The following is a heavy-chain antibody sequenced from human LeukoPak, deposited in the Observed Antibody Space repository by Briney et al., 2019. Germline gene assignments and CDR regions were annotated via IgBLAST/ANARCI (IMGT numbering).Heavy chain of an antibody. Sequence: GGSLRLSRVASGFTFSIYAISWVRQAPGKRLEWVSTFSGTSDNTYYADSVKGRFTISRDNSKNTLYLQMHSLRAEDTAVYYCAKRVSRPQYFFDYWGQGTLVTVSS. CDR2: FSGTSDNT. V-gene: IGHV3-23*01. CDR1: GFTFSIYA. CDR3: AKRVSRPQYFFDY. J-gene: IGHJ4*02. D-gene: IGHD6-19*01.